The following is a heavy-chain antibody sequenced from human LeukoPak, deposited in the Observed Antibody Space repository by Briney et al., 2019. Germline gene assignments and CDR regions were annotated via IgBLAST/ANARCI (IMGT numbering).Heavy chain of an antibody. V-gene: IGHV4-34*01. CDR1: GGSFSGYY. CDR2: INHSGST. D-gene: IGHD6-13*01. Sequence: SETLSLTCAVYGGSFSGYYWSWIRQPPGKGLEWIGEINHSGSTNYNPSLKSRVTISVDTSKNQFSLKLSSVTAADTAVYYCARVGGAAAGSFSYWGQGTLVTVSS. J-gene: IGHJ4*02. CDR3: ARVGGAAAGSFSY.